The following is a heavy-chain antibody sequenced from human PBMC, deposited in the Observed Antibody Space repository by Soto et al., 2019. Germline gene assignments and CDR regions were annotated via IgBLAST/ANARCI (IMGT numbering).Heavy chain of an antibody. CDR3: AKGISSGWDRYYYYGMDV. Sequence: GGSLRLSCAASGFTFSSYGMHWVRQAPGKGLEWVAVISYDGSNKYYADSVKGRFTISRDNSKNTLYLQMNSLRAEDTAVYYCAKGISSGWDRYYYYGMDVWGQGTTVTVSS. CDR1: GFTFSSYG. V-gene: IGHV3-30*18. CDR2: ISYDGSNK. D-gene: IGHD6-19*01. J-gene: IGHJ6*02.